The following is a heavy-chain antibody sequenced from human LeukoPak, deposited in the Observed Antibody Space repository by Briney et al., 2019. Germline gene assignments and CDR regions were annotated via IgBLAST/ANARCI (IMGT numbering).Heavy chain of an antibody. D-gene: IGHD4-17*01. CDR3: ARASYGDYLFDY. CDR1: GYTFTGYY. V-gene: IGHV1-2*02. CDR2: INPNSGGT. Sequence: ASVKVSCKASGYTFTGYYMHWVRQAPGQGLEWMGWINPNSGGTNYAQKFQGRVTMARDTSISTAYMELSRLRSDDTAVYYCARASYGDYLFDYWGQGTLVTVSS. J-gene: IGHJ4*02.